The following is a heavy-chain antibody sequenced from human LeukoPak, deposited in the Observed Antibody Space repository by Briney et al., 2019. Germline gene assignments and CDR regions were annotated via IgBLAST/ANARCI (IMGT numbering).Heavy chain of an antibody. D-gene: IGHD3-9*01. CDR2: INHGGST. V-gene: IGHV4-34*01. Sequence: SETLSLTCTVSGGSISSYSWSWIRQPPGKGLEWIGEINHGGSTNYNPSLKSRLTISVDTSKNQFSLKLSSVTAADTAVYYCAREGVYYDILAAYYRPYYFDFWGQGTLVTVYS. J-gene: IGHJ4*02. CDR3: AREGVYYDILAAYYRPYYFDF. CDR1: GGSISSYS.